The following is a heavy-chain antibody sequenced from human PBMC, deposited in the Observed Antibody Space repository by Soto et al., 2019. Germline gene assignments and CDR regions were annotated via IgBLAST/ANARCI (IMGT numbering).Heavy chain of an antibody. CDR2: VSYDGNNK. J-gene: IGHJ4*02. CDR1: GFTFSSYA. CDR3: ARDSWGNDY. Sequence: GGSLRLSCAAPGFTFSSYAMHWVRQAPGKGLEWVAVVSYDGNNKYYADSVKGRFTISRDNFKNTLYLEMNSLRGEDTAVYYCARDSWGNDYWGQGPLVTVSS. V-gene: IGHV3-30-3*01. D-gene: IGHD7-27*01.